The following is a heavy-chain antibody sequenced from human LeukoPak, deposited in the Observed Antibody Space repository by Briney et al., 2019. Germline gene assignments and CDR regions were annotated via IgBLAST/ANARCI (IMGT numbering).Heavy chain of an antibody. CDR3: ARHSGPYASSWFDY. CDR2: INHSGST. J-gene: IGHJ4*02. CDR1: GGSFSGYY. Sequence: SETLSLTCAVYGGSFSGYYWSWIRQPPGKGLEWIGEINHSGSTNYNPSLKSRVTISVDTSKNQFSLKLSSVTAADTAVYYCARHSGPYASSWFDYWGQGTLVTVSS. V-gene: IGHV4-34*01. D-gene: IGHD6-13*01.